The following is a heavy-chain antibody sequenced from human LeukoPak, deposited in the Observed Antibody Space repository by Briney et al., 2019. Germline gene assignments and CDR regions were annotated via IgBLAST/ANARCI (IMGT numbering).Heavy chain of an antibody. V-gene: IGHV1-2*02. Sequence: GASVKVSCKAFGYTFTGYYLHWVRQAPGQGLEWMGWIDPNSGGTNYAQTFQGRVTMTRDTSISTAYMGLSRLRSDDTAVYYCARDPSTRYYTDYWGQGTLVTVSS. D-gene: IGHD2-2*01. CDR3: ARDPSTRYYTDY. CDR1: GYTFTGYY. CDR2: IDPNSGGT. J-gene: IGHJ4*02.